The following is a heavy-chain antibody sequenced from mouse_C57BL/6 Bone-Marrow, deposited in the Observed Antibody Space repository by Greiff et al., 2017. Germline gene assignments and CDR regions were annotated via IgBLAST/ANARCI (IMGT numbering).Heavy chain of an antibody. V-gene: IGHV1-26*01. Sequence: VLLLQSGPELVKPGASVKISCKASGYTFTDYYMNWVHQSQGKSLEWIGDINPNNGGTSYTQKVKGKVTLTVDKSSSTAYMELRSLTSEDSAIYYCARVTTVVAYYFDVWGPGTTLTVSS. CDR3: ARVTTVVAYYFDV. CDR1: GYTFTDYY. J-gene: IGHJ2*01. CDR2: INPNNGGT. D-gene: IGHD1-1*01.